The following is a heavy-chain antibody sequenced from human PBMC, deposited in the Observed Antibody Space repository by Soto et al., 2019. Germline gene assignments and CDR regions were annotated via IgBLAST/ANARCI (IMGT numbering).Heavy chain of an antibody. D-gene: IGHD2-2*01. CDR3: ASEGYCSSTSCQSDYYYGMDV. CDR2: ISAYNGNT. J-gene: IGHJ6*02. CDR1: GYTFTSYG. Sequence: GASVKVSCKASGYTFTSYGISWVRQAPGQGLEWMGWISAYNGNTNYAQKLQGRVTMTTDTSTSTAYMELRSLRSDDTAVYYCASEGYCSSTSCQSDYYYGMDVWGQGTTVTVS. V-gene: IGHV1-18*01.